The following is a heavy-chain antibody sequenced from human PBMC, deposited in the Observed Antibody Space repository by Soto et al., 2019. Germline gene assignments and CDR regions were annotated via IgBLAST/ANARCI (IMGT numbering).Heavy chain of an antibody. CDR3: ARGHSTSGYDS. CDR1: GASFSGYY. Sequence: LSLTCSVYGASFSGYYWSWIRQSPGKGLEWIGEIHHSGSTHYNPSLKSRLTFSIDESQSQFYMMLTSVTAADTALYFCARGHSTSGYDSWGQGSLVTVSS. V-gene: IGHV4-34*01. D-gene: IGHD6-6*01. J-gene: IGHJ4*02. CDR2: IHHSGST.